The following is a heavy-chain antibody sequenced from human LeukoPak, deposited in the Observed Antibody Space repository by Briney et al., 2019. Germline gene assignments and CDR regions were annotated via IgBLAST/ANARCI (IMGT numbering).Heavy chain of an antibody. CDR2: VSHGRAAHDSMAT. CDR3: ANRLLRSGTGAFDI. CDR1: GDSISRGYY. J-gene: IGHJ3*02. D-gene: IGHD1-1*01. V-gene: IGHV4-38-2*02. Sequence: PSETLSLTCSVSGDSISRGYYCGWIRQPPGKGLEWIGSVSHGRAAHDSMATFYNPSLKSRVTMSVDTSKNQFSLRLTSVTAADTALYFCANRLLRSGTGAFDIWGLGTVVVVSS.